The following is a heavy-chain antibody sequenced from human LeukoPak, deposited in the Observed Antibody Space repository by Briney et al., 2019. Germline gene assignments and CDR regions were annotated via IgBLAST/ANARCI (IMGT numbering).Heavy chain of an antibody. CDR3: TKRGDYRSGTSCHFWYFDL. J-gene: IGHJ2*01. V-gene: IGHV3-23*01. Sequence: GGSLRLSCAASGFSSYAMSWVRPAPGKGLEWVSTISGSGGGTYYADSVKGRFTISRDNSKNTLYLQMNSLRAEDTAVYYCTKRGDYRSGTSCHFWYFDLWGRGTLVTVSS. D-gene: IGHD2-2*01. CDR1: GFSSYA. CDR2: ISGSGGGT.